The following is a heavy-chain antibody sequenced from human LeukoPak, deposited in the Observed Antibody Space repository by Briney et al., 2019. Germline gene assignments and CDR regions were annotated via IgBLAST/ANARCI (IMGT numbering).Heavy chain of an antibody. CDR2: ISGSGGST. V-gene: IGHV3-23*01. D-gene: IGHD3-10*01. CDR3: AKDPSGTMVRGVTSFDY. CDR1: GFTFSSYA. J-gene: IGHJ4*02. Sequence: GGSLRLSCAASGFTFSSYAMSWVRQAPGKGLEWVSAISGSGGSTYYADSVKGRFTISRDNSKNTLYLQMNSLRAEDTAVYYCAKDPSGTMVRGVTSFDYWGQGTLVTVSS.